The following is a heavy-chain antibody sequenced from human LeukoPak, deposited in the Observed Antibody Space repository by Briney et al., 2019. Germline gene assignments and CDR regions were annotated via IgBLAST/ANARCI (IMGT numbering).Heavy chain of an antibody. CDR2: IIPIFGIA. D-gene: IGHD5-24*01. V-gene: IGHV1-69*10. Sequence: GASVSVSSTASGGTFSAYAISWGRQAPGQGLEWMGGIIPIFGIANYAQKFQGRVTITADKSTSTAYMELSSLRSEDTAVYYCARDLEMATPPRNNWFDLWGQGPLVSVSS. CDR1: GGTFSAYA. CDR3: ARDLEMATPPRNNWFDL. J-gene: IGHJ5*02.